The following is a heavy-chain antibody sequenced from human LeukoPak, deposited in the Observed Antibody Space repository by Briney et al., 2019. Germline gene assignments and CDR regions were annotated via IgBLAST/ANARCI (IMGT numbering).Heavy chain of an antibody. CDR1: GGSLSGYY. J-gene: IGHJ4*02. Sequence: SSETLSLTCDVYGGSLSGYYWSWIRQPPGKRLEWIGEINHGGHTNYNPSLKSRVAMSVDTSKNQFSLNLGSVTAADTAVYYCVRGLYSRDAGYWGQGTLVTVSS. D-gene: IGHD4-11*01. CDR3: VRGLYSRDAGY. V-gene: IGHV4-34*01. CDR2: INHGGHT.